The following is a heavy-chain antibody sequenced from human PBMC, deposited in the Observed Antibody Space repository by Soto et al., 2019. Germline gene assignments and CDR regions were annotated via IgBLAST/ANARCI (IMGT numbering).Heavy chain of an antibody. V-gene: IGHV3-23*01. Sequence: VQLLESGGGLVQPGGSLRLSCAASGFTFSSYAMSWVRQAPGKGLEWVSAISGSGGSTYYADSVKGRFTISRDNSKNTLYLQMNSLRAEDTAVYYCAKDTEGVVVIILYFDYWGQGTLVTVSS. CDR3: AKDTEGVVVIILYFDY. D-gene: IGHD3-22*01. CDR1: GFTFSSYA. J-gene: IGHJ4*02. CDR2: ISGSGGST.